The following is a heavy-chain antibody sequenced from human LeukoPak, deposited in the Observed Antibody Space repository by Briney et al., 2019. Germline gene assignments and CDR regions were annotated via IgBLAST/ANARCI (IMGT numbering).Heavy chain of an antibody. CDR3: ARDLVVRGVIPLPDY. J-gene: IGHJ4*02. Sequence: GGSLRLSCAASGFTFSSYGMHWVRQAPGKGLEWVAVISNDGSNKYYGGDSVKGRFTISRDNSRKTLYLQMNSLRAEDTAVYYCARDLVVRGVIPLPDYWGQGTLVTVSS. CDR1: GFTFSSYG. V-gene: IGHV3-30*03. D-gene: IGHD3-10*01. CDR2: ISNDGSNK.